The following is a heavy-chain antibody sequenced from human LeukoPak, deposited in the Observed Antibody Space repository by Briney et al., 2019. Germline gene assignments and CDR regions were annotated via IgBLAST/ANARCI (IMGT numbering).Heavy chain of an antibody. CDR1: GFTFDDYA. CDR3: ARVDFYYDSSGYVGEYFQH. D-gene: IGHD3-22*01. J-gene: IGHJ1*01. V-gene: IGHV3-9*01. Sequence: PGRSLRLSCAASGFTFDDYAMHWVRQAPGKGLEWVSGISWNSYSIGYADSVKGRFTISRDNAKNSLFLQMNSLRAEDTAVYYCARVDFYYDSSGYVGEYFQHWGQGILVTVSS. CDR2: ISWNSYSI.